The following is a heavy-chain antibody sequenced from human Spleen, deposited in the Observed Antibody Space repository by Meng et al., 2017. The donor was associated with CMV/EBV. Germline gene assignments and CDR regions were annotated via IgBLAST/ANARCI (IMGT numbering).Heavy chain of an antibody. V-gene: IGHV4-38-2*02. CDR2: IYHSGST. J-gene: IGHJ6*02. CDR1: GYTISSGYY. CDR3: ARGYCSSTSCYSYSV. Sequence: SETLSLTCTVSGYTISSGYYWGWIRQPPGKGLEWIGSIYHSGSTYYNPSLKSRVTISVDTSKNQFSLKLSSVTAADTAVYYCARGYCSSTSCYSYSVWGQGTTVTVSS. D-gene: IGHD2-2*01.